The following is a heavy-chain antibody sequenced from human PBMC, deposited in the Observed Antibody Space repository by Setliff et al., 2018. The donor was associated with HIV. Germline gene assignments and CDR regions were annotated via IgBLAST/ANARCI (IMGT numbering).Heavy chain of an antibody. CDR3: TRPQYFYDIGGSDY. Sequence: GGSLRLSCAASGFTFSNAWMSWVRQAPGKGLEWVGRIKSKTDGGTADYAAPVKGSFTISRDDSMNTAYLQMNSLKIEDTAVYYCTRPQYFYDIGGSDYWGQGTLVTVSS. CDR2: IKSKTDGGTA. V-gene: IGHV3-15*05. D-gene: IGHD3-22*01. J-gene: IGHJ4*02. CDR1: GFTFSNAW.